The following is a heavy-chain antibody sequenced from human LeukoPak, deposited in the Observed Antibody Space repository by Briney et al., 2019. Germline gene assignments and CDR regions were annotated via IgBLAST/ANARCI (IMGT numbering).Heavy chain of an antibody. D-gene: IGHD2-15*01. CDR2: INPNSGGT. CDR3: ARDDPGYCSGGSCGDDAFDI. J-gene: IGHJ3*02. Sequence: ASVKVSCKASGYTFTGHYMHWVRQAPGQGLEWMGWINPNSGGTNYAQKFQGRVTMTRDTSISTAYMELSRLRSDDTAVYYCARDDPGYCSGGSCGDDAFDIWGQGTMVTVSS. CDR1: GYTFTGHY. V-gene: IGHV1-2*02.